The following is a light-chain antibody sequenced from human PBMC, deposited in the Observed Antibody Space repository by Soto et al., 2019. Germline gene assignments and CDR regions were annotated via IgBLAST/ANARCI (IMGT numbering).Light chain of an antibody. Sequence: DSVMTQSADSLAVSLGERATIDCKSSESVLYNSNNKNYLAWYQQKPGQPPKVLIFWASTRESGVPDRFSGSGSGTDFTLTISSLQAEDVAVYYCQQYYGTSPLTFGGGTKVDI. CDR3: QQYYGTSPLT. CDR2: WAS. V-gene: IGKV4-1*01. CDR1: ESVLYNSNNKNY. J-gene: IGKJ4*01.